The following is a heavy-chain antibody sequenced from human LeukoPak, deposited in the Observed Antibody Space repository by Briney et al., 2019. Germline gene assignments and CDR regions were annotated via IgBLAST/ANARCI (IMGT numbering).Heavy chain of an antibody. Sequence: GASVKVSCKASGYTFTSYGISWVRQAPGQGLEWMGWISAYNGNTNYAQKLQGRVTMTTDTSTSTAYMELRSPRSGDTAVYYCARASLGATRPLYYYYYMDVWGKGTTVTISS. CDR2: ISAYNGNT. V-gene: IGHV1-18*01. CDR1: GYTFTSYG. J-gene: IGHJ6*03. CDR3: ARASLGATRPLYYYYYMDV. D-gene: IGHD1-26*01.